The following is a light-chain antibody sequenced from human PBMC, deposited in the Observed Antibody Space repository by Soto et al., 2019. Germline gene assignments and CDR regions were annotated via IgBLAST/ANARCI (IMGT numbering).Light chain of an antibody. V-gene: IGLV1-47*01. CDR3: CSYRDGSARV. Sequence: QSVLTQPPSASGTPGQRVTISCSGSSSNIGNNFAYWYQQLPGTAPKLLIYRNVQRPSGVPDRFSGSKSGSSASLAISGLQAEDEADYYCCSYRDGSARVFGGGTQLTVL. CDR1: SSNIGNNF. CDR2: RNV. J-gene: IGLJ3*02.